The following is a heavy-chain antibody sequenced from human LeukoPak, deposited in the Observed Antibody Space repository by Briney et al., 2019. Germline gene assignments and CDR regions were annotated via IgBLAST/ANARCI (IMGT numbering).Heavy chain of an antibody. Sequence: GGSLRLSCAASGLTFSYTWMTWVRQAPGKGLEWVCRIKSKTDGGTTDYAAPVKGRFTISRDDSKNTLYLQMNSLKTQDTAVYYCTSCTGGSCYVSVYWGQGTQVTVSA. V-gene: IGHV3-15*01. CDR1: GLTFSYTW. D-gene: IGHD2-15*01. CDR3: TSCTGGSCYVSVY. J-gene: IGHJ4*02. CDR2: IKSKTDGGTT.